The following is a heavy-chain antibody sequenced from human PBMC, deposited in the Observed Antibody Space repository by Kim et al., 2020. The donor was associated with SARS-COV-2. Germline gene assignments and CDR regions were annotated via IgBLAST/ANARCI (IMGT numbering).Heavy chain of an antibody. Sequence: SETLSLTCIISGDSITSSSFYWGWIRQPPGKGLEWIASISSSGSTSYNPSLKSRVTISIDKSNNHFSLNLNSVTAADTAVYYCAKDLSWYGYFKRWGQGT. CDR2: ISSSGST. CDR3: AKDLSWYGYFKR. V-gene: IGHV4-39*07. D-gene: IGHD6-13*01. J-gene: IGHJ1*01. CDR1: GDSITSSSFY.